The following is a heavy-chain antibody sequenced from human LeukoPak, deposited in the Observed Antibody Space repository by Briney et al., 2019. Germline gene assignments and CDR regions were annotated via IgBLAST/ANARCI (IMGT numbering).Heavy chain of an antibody. CDR1: GFTFSSYS. V-gene: IGHV3-21*01. D-gene: IGHD3-10*01. J-gene: IGHJ5*02. Sequence: KPGGSLRLSCAASGFTFSSYSMNWVRQAPGKGLEWVSSISSSSSYIYYADSVKGRFTISRDNAKNSLYLQMNSLRAEDTAVYYCARENYHYYGSGSQVRWFDPWGEGTLVTVSS. CDR3: ARENYHYYGSGSQVRWFDP. CDR2: ISSSSSYI.